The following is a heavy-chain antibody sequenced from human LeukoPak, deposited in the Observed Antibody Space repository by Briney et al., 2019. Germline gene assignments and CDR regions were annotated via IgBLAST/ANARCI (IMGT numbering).Heavy chain of an antibody. D-gene: IGHD6-6*01. CDR1: GGSISSYY. J-gene: IGHJ5*02. CDR3: AREMIAALGWFDP. CDR2: IYHSGST. Sequence: SETLSLTCTVSGGSISSYYWSWIRQPPGKGLEWIGEIYHSGSTNYNPSLKSRVTISVDKSKNQFSLKLSSVTAADTAVYYCAREMIAALGWFDPWGQGTLVTVSS. V-gene: IGHV4-59*12.